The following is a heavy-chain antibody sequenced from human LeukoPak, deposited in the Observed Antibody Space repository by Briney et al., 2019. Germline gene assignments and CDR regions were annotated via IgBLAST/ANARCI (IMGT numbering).Heavy chain of an antibody. CDR1: GFTFSSYW. CDR2: IKQDGSEK. Sequence: GGSLRLSCEASGFTFSSYWMSWVRQAPGKGLEWVANIKQDGSEKKYLDSVKGRFTISRDNAKNSMYLQMNSLRAEDTAVYYCARDSGSYYFDYWGQGTLVTVSS. D-gene: IGHD3-22*01. CDR3: ARDSGSYYFDY. J-gene: IGHJ4*02. V-gene: IGHV3-7*01.